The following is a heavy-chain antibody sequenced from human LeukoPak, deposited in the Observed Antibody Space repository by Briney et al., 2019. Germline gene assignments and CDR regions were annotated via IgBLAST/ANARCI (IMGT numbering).Heavy chain of an antibody. CDR3: ARGRGSSWYYFDS. CDR2: IYYSGST. Sequence: SETLSLTCTVSGGSISSYYWSWIRQPPGKGLEWIGYIYYSGSTNYNPSLKGRVTMTVDTSKNQFSLNLSSVTAADTAVYYCARGRGSSWYYFDSWGQGTLVTVSS. J-gene: IGHJ4*02. CDR1: GGSISSYY. D-gene: IGHD6-13*01. V-gene: IGHV4-59*12.